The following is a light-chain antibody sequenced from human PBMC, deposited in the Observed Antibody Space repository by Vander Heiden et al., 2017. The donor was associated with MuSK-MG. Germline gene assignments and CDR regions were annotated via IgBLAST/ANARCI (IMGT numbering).Light chain of an antibody. J-gene: IGLJ2*01. CDR1: SSNLGAGYD. V-gene: IGLV1-40*01. CDR3: QSYDSSLSGYVV. Sequence: QSVLTQPPSVSGAPGQRVTISCTGSSSNLGAGYDVQWYQQFPGAAPRLLIFGSDNRPSGIPARFSGSKSGTSASLAITGLQAEDEADDYCQSYDSSLSGYVVFGGGTKLTVL. CDR2: GSD.